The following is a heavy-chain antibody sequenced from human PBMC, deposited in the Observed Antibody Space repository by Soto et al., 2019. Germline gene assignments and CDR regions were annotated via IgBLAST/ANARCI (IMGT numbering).Heavy chain of an antibody. D-gene: IGHD4-17*01. Sequence: QVQLVESGGGLVKPGGSLRLSCAASGFTLSDYYMSWIRQAPGKGLEWVSYISSSSSDTNYADSVKGRFTISRDNAKNSVYLQMNSLRAEDTAVYFCARGNHNNYGVTPAYWGQGTLVTVSS. CDR3: ARGNHNNYGVTPAY. J-gene: IGHJ4*02. V-gene: IGHV3-11*05. CDR2: ISSSSSDT. CDR1: GFTLSDYY.